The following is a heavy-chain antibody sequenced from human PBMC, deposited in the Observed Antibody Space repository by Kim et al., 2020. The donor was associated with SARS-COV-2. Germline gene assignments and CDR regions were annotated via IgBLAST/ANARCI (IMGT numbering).Heavy chain of an antibody. V-gene: IGHV3-30*02. CDR2: STK. J-gene: IGHJ4*02. CDR3: AKGPAIDY. Sequence: STKYYGDAVTGRFTISRANSKTTLYLQMNSLRAEDTAVYYCAKGPAIDYWGQGTLVTVSS.